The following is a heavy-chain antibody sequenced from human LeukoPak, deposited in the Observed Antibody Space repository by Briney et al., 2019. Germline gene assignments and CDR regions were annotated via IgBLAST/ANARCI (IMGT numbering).Heavy chain of an antibody. V-gene: IGHV3-64D*06. Sequence: KAGGSLRLSCSASGFTFSNYAMHWVRQAPGKGLEFVSAISGNGGTTYFADSVKGRFTISRDNSKNTLYLQMSSLSADDTAVYYCVKVGNSGYANGFDIWGQGTMVTVSS. CDR3: VKVGNSGYANGFDI. J-gene: IGHJ3*02. CDR2: ISGNGGTT. D-gene: IGHD5-12*01. CDR1: GFTFSNYA.